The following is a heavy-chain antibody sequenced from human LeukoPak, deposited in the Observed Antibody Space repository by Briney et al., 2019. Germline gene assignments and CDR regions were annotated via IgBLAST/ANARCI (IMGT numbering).Heavy chain of an antibody. V-gene: IGHV3-21*01. Sequence: GGSLRLSCAASGFPFSTHSLNWVRQAPGKGLEWVSSISAGGDFVYYGDSVKGRFTMSRDNAKNSLHLQMDSLTAEDTAVYYCARSAGYSTPYGMDVWGQGTTVTVSS. CDR3: ARSAGYSTPYGMDV. CDR2: ISAGGDFV. D-gene: IGHD6-13*01. J-gene: IGHJ6*02. CDR1: GFPFSTHS.